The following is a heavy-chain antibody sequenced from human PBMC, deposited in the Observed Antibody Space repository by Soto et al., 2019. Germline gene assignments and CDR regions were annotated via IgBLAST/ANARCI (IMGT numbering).Heavy chain of an antibody. D-gene: IGHD3-3*01. J-gene: IGHJ4*02. CDR3: VREEFEDGRGHFTN. Sequence: QVLLVESGGGVVQPGGSLRLSCAASGFTFSASVMHWVRRAPGKGLEWMAILSYGAKNKYYADSVKGRFTISRDISESTLYLQMDSLRTEDTAVYYCVREEFEDGRGHFTNWGQGTLVSVSS. CDR1: GFTFSASV. CDR2: LSYGAKNK. V-gene: IGHV3-30*03.